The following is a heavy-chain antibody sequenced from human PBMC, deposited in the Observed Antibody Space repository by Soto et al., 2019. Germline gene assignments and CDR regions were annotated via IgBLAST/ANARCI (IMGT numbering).Heavy chain of an antibody. J-gene: IGHJ6*02. D-gene: IGHD6-6*01. V-gene: IGHV5-51*01. CDR3: ARLLEQLVVPNYGMDV. Sequence: PGESLKISCKGSGYSFSSYWIGWVRQMPGKGLEWMGIIYPGDSDTRYSPSFQGQVTISADKSISTAYLQWSSLKASDTAMYYCARLLEQLVVPNYGMDVWGQGTTVTVSS. CDR2: IYPGDSDT. CDR1: GYSFSSYW.